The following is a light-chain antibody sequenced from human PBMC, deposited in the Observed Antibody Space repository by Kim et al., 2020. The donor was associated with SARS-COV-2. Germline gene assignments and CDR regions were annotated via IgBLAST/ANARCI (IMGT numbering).Light chain of an antibody. V-gene: IGLV2-8*01. Sequence: QSALTQPPSASGSPGQSVTISCTGTSSDVGGYNYVSWYQQHPGKAPNLMIYEVSKRPSGVPDRFSGSKSGNTASLTVSGLQAEDEADYYCSSYAGSNNVFGGGTQLTVL. CDR1: SSDVGGYNY. J-gene: IGLJ2*01. CDR3: SSYAGSNNV. CDR2: EVS.